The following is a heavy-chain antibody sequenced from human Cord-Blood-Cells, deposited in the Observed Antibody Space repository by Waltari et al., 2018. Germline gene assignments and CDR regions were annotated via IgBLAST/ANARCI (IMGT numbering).Heavy chain of an antibody. Sequence: QVQLVQSGAEVKKPGASVKVSCTASGYTFTSYGHSWVRQAPGQGLEWMGWISAYNGNTNYAQKLQGRVTMTTDTSTSTAYMELRSLRSDDTAVYYCARVPRPFYCSGGSCYFDYWGQGTLVTVSS. V-gene: IGHV1-18*01. J-gene: IGHJ4*02. D-gene: IGHD2-15*01. CDR3: ARVPRPFYCSGGSCYFDY. CDR1: GYTFTSYG. CDR2: ISAYNGNT.